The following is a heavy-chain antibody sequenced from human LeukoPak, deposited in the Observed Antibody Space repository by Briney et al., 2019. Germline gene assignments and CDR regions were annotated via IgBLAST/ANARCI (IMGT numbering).Heavy chain of an antibody. CDR2: IYTSETA. CDR1: GGSISSYY. CDR3: ARGWSYLEY. D-gene: IGHD6-19*01. V-gene: IGHV4-4*07. J-gene: IGHJ4*02. Sequence: SETLSLTCTVSGGSISSYYWSWFRQPAGKGLEWIGHIYTSETANYNPSLKSRVTMSVGTSKNQFSLKLRSVTAADTAVYYCARGWSYLEYGGQGILVTISS.